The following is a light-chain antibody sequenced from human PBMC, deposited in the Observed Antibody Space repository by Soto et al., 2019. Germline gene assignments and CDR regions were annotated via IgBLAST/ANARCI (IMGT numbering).Light chain of an antibody. J-gene: IGKJ5*01. CDR1: QSVSSK. CDR3: QQYNNWRPIT. V-gene: IGKV3D-15*01. CDR2: GAA. Sequence: ETVMTQSPATLSVSTGERATLSCRASQSVSSKLAWYQQKPGQPPRLLIYGAATRATGIPARFSSSGCGRELTLSISSRQSEDSAVYYCQQYNNWRPITFGRGTQLEIK.